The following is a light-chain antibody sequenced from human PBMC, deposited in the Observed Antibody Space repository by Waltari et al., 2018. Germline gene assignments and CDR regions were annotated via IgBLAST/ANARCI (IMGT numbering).Light chain of an antibody. CDR3: QQYNKWPPLT. Sequence: EVLMTQSPATLSVSPGERVTLSCRASQNIHDNLPWYQQNPGQAPRLLIYGASTRATDIPARFRGSGSGTEFTLTINSLQSEDLGIYYCQQYNKWPPLTFGGGTKVEIK. J-gene: IGKJ4*01. CDR1: QNIHDN. V-gene: IGKV3-15*01. CDR2: GAS.